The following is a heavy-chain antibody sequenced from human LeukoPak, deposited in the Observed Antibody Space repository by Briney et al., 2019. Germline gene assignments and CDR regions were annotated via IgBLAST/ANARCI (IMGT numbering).Heavy chain of an antibody. Sequence: GGSLRLSCAASGFTFSSYAMSWVRQAPGKGLEWVSAISGSGGSTYYADSVKGRFTISRDNSKNTLYLQMNSLRAEDTAVYYCAKVFRVVVAATGDFDYWGQGTLVTVSS. V-gene: IGHV3-23*01. CDR3: AKVFRVVVAATGDFDY. CDR1: GFTFSSYA. CDR2: ISGSGGST. J-gene: IGHJ4*02. D-gene: IGHD2-15*01.